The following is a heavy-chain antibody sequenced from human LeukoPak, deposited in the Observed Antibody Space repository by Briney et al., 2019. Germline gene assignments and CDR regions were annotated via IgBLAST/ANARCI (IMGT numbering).Heavy chain of an antibody. CDR3: AEGDSSGWYSTGLGHYYFDY. V-gene: IGHV3-66*01. CDR1: GFTVSTNY. D-gene: IGHD6-19*01. CDR2: VNSGSGGAT. J-gene: IGHJ4*02. Sequence: PGGSLRLSCAASGFTVSTNYMSWVRQAPGRGLEWVSLVNSGSGGATFYGDSVKGRFTISRDSSKNTLFLQMNSLRAEDTAVYYCAEGDSSGWYSTGLGHYYFDYWGQGTLVTVSS.